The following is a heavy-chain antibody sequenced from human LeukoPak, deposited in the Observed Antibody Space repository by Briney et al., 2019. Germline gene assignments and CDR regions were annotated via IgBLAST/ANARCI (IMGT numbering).Heavy chain of an antibody. CDR3: AKQFVDI. CDR2: IKQDGSKK. V-gene: IGHV3-7*03. D-gene: IGHD5-24*01. J-gene: IGHJ5*02. Sequence: PGRSLRLSCAASGFTFSSYAMHWVRQAPGKGLEWVANIKQDGSKKSYVDSVKGRFTISRDNSKNTLYLQMNSLRAEDTAVYYCAKQFVDIWGQGTLVIVSS. CDR1: GFTFSSYA.